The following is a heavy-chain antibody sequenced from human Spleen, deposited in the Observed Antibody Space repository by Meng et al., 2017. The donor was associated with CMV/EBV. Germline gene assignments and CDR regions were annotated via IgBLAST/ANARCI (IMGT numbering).Heavy chain of an antibody. Sequence: GGSLRLSCVVSGFIDNNYYMTWVRQAPGKGLEWVSVIYAGGTTYYTDAVKGRFTISRDDSKNIFYLQMNSLRVEDTAVYYCAIEVELVESRDYWGQGMAVTVSS. CDR2: IYAGGTT. J-gene: IGHJ4*02. V-gene: IGHV3-66*02. CDR3: AIEVELVESRDY. CDR1: GFIDNNYY. D-gene: IGHD6-6*01.